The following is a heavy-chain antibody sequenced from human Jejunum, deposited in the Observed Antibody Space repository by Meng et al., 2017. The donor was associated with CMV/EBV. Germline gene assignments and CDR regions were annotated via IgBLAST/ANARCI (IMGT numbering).Heavy chain of an antibody. CDR3: ARVGNSGWDLQF. J-gene: IGHJ4*01. V-gene: IGHV4-31*02. CDR1: GASISSGCHY. Sequence: VSGASISSGCHYWNWIRQHPGTGLEWIGYIYYTGNSFYNPSLRSRVSMSVDTSKNQLSLNLTSVTAADTAVYYCARVGNSGWDLQFWGQGTLVTVSS. D-gene: IGHD5-12*01. CDR2: IYYTGNS.